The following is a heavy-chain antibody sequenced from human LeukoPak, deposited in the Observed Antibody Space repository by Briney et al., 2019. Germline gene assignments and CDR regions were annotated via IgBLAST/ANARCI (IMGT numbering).Heavy chain of an antibody. V-gene: IGHV3-30*03. CDR1: GFTFSSYG. CDR3: ARDHGAVAGTSDY. Sequence: PGGSLRLSCAASGFTFSSYGMHWVRQAPGKGLEWVAVISYDGSNKYYADSVKGRFTISRDNSKNTLYLQMNSLRAEDTAVYYCARDHGAVAGTSDYWGQGTLVTVSS. CDR2: ISYDGSNK. J-gene: IGHJ4*02. D-gene: IGHD6-19*01.